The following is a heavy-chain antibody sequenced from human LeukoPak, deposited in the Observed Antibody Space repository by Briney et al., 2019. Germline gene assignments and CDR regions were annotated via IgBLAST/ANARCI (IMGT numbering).Heavy chain of an antibody. CDR1: GGSISSGGYS. D-gene: IGHD4-17*01. CDR3: ARSPHDYGDPEWGAFDI. Sequence: PSETLSLTCAVSGGSISSGGYSWSWIRQPPGKGLEWIGYIYHSGSTYYNPSLKSRVTISVDRSKNQFSLKLSSVTAADTAVYYCARSPHDYGDPEWGAFDIWGQGTMVTVSS. CDR2: IYHSGST. V-gene: IGHV4-30-2*01. J-gene: IGHJ3*02.